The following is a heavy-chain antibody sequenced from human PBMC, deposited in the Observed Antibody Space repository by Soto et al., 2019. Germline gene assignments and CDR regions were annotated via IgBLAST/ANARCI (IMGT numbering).Heavy chain of an antibody. CDR1: GGSISSYY. Sequence: SDNLSHTCTVSGGSISSYYWSWIRQPPGKGLEWIGYIYYSGSTNYNPSLKSRVTISVDTSKNQFSLKLSSVTAADTAVYYCARVVCISSSCYHHYVMSFWGQGTTVSVSS. J-gene: IGHJ6*02. D-gene: IGHD2-2*01. V-gene: IGHV4-59*01. CDR2: IYYSGST. CDR3: ARVVCISSSCYHHYVMSF.